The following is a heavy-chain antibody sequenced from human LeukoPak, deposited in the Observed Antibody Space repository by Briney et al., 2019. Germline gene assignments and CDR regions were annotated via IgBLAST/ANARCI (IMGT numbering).Heavy chain of an antibody. CDR3: AKSPYGSGWYVRDFDY. D-gene: IGHD6-19*01. Sequence: GGSLRLSCAASGFTFSSYGMHWVRQAPGKGLEWVAVISYDGSNKYYADSVKGRFTISRDNSKNTLYLQMNSLRAENTAVYYCAKSPYGSGWYVRDFDYWGQGTLVTVSS. CDR2: ISYDGSNK. J-gene: IGHJ4*02. CDR1: GFTFSSYG. V-gene: IGHV3-30*18.